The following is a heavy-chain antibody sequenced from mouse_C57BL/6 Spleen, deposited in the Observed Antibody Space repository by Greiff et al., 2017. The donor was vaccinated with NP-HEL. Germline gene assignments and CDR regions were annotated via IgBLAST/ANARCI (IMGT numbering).Heavy chain of an antibody. D-gene: IGHD1-1*01. Sequence: QVQLQQSGPELVKPGASVKISCKASGYAFSSSWMNWVKQRPGKGLEWIGRIYPGDGDTNYNGKFKGKATLTADKSSSTAYMQLSSLTSEDSAVYFCAYYYGSSYGYFEGWGTGTTVTVSS. CDR1: GYAFSSSW. CDR3: AYYYGSSYGYFEG. J-gene: IGHJ1*03. CDR2: IYPGDGDT. V-gene: IGHV1-82*01.